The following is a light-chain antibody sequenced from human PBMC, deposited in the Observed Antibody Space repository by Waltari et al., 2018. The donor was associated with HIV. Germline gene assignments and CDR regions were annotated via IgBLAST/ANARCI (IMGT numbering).Light chain of an antibody. CDR3: QVWDTNDDWV. J-gene: IGLJ3*02. CDR2: DDS. Sequence: SYVLTQAPSVSVAPGQTATIACLGPNIGTKDVHWYRQRPGQAPEVVVHDDSDRPSEIPDRISGSNSGDMATLTIESVESDDEAIYYCQVWDTNDDWVFGGGTRVTVL. CDR1: NIGTKD. V-gene: IGLV3-21*02.